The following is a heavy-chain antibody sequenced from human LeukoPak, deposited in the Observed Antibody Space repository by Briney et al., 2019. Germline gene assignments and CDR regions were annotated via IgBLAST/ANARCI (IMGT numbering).Heavy chain of an antibody. D-gene: IGHD5-12*01. CDR2: IYYSGST. CDR3: ARATPKRIYYYYYMDV. CDR1: GGSISSYY. V-gene: IGHV4-59*01. Sequence: SETLSLTCTVSGGSISSYYWSWIRQPPGKGLEWIGYIYYSGSTNYNPSLKSRVTISVDTSKNQFSLKLSSVTAADTAVYYCARATPKRIYYYYYMDVWGKGTTVTVSS. J-gene: IGHJ6*03.